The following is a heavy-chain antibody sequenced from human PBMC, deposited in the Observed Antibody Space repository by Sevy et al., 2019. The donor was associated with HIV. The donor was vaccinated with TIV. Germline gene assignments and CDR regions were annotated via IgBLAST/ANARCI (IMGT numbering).Heavy chain of an antibody. CDR1: GFTFNRYW. CDR2: INQDASEI. Sequence: GGSLRLSCAASGFTFNRYWMTWVRQAPGKGREWLANINQDASEIHYVDSVKGRFTISRDNAKNSLYLQMNSLRVEDTAVYYCARALYSSDSNWGQGTLVTVSS. CDR3: ARALYSSDSN. J-gene: IGHJ4*02. V-gene: IGHV3-7*01. D-gene: IGHD2-15*01.